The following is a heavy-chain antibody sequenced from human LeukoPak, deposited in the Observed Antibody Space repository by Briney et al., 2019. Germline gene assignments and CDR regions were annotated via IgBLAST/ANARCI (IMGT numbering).Heavy chain of an antibody. D-gene: IGHD6-13*01. CDR2: INPNSGGT. V-gene: IGHV1-2*02. CDR1: GYTFTGYY. J-gene: IGHJ3*02. Sequence: ASVKVSCKASGYTFTGYYMHWVRQAPGQGLEWMGWINPNSGGTNYAQKFQGRVTMTRDTSTSTAYMELSRLRSDDTAVYYCARCRVYSISWCDAFDIWGQGTMVTVSS. CDR3: ARCRVYSISWCDAFDI.